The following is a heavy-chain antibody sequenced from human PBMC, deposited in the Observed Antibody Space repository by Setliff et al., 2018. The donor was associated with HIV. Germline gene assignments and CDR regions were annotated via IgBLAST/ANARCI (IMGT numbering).Heavy chain of an antibody. J-gene: IGHJ4*02. Sequence: PSETLSLTCTVSGGSISSGIYYWIWIRQPAGKGLEWIGHVYTTGGTNYNPSLESRLTISVDTSRNQFSLRLSSVTAADTAVYYCAGPVPNDILTGYYYFDYWGQGTLVTVSS. CDR3: AGPVPNDILTGYYYFDY. CDR1: GGSISSGIYY. V-gene: IGHV4-61*09. CDR2: VYTTGGT. D-gene: IGHD3-9*01.